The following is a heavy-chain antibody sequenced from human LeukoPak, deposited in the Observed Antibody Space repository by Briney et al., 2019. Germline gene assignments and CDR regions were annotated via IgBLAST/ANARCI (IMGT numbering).Heavy chain of an antibody. V-gene: IGHV4-4*07. D-gene: IGHD3-10*01. Sequence: SETLSLTCTVSGGSISSYYWSWIRQPAGKGLEWIGRIYTSGSTNYNPSLKSRVTMSVDTSKNQFSLKLSSVTAADTAVYYCARESLLLWFGELFPNYYYYMDVWGKGTTVTISS. CDR1: GGSISSYY. CDR2: IYTSGST. CDR3: ARESLLLWFGELFPNYYYYMDV. J-gene: IGHJ6*03.